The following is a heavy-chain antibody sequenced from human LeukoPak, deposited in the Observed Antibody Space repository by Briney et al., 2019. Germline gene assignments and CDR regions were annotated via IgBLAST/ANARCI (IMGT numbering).Heavy chain of an antibody. CDR3: ARGRRLTDAFDI. Sequence: ASVKVSCKASGYTFTGYYMHWVRQAPGQGLKWMGWMNPNSGGTNYAQKFQGRVTMTRDTSISTAYMELRSLRSDDTAVYYCARGRRLTDAFDIWGQGTMVTVSS. V-gene: IGHV1-2*02. J-gene: IGHJ3*02. D-gene: IGHD5-12*01. CDR2: MNPNSGGT. CDR1: GYTFTGYY.